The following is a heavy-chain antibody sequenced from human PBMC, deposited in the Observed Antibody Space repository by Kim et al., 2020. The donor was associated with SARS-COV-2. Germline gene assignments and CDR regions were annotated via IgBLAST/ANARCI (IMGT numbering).Heavy chain of an antibody. D-gene: IGHD1-1*01. CDR3: AVDWNHCDH. CDR2: IGGSGTDT. CDR1: GFTFSSFA. Sequence: GGSLRLSCAASGFTFSSFAMIWVRQAPGKGLEWVSIIGGSGTDTNYADSVKGRFTISRDNSKNMVYLQMNNLRAEDTAVYYCAVDWNHCDHWGQGTLVPVSS. V-gene: IGHV3-23*01. J-gene: IGHJ4*02.